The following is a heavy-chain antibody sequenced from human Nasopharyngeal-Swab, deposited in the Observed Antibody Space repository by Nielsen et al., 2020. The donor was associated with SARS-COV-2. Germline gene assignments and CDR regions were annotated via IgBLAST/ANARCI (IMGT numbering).Heavy chain of an antibody. J-gene: IGHJ4*02. D-gene: IGHD3-10*01. CDR3: AKDPFGN. V-gene: IGHV3-30*04. Sequence: GGSLRLSCAASGFTFSSYAMHWVRQAPGKGLEWVAVISYDGSNKYYADSVKGRFTISRDNSKNTLYLQMNSLRAEDTAVYYCAKDPFGNWGQGTLVTVSS. CDR1: GFTFSSYA. CDR2: ISYDGSNK.